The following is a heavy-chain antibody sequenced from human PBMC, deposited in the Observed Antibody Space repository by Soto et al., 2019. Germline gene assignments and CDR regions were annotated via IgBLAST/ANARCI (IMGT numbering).Heavy chain of an antibody. Sequence: PGGSLRLSCAASGFTFSSYGMHWVRQAPGKGLEWVAVISYDGSNKYYADSVKGRFTISRDNSKNTLYLQMNSLRAEDTAVYYWAKEGLRYFDWLHPTFDYWGQGTLVTVSS. V-gene: IGHV3-30*18. CDR2: ISYDGSNK. CDR1: GFTFSSYG. CDR3: AKEGLRYFDWLHPTFDY. D-gene: IGHD3-9*01. J-gene: IGHJ4*02.